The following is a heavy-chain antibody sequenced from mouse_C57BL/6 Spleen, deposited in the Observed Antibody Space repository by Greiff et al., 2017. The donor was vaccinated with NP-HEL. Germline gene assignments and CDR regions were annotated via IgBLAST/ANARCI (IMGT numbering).Heavy chain of an antibody. V-gene: IGHV1-72*01. CDR2: IDPNSGGT. CDR1: GYTFTSYW. CDR3: ARPSTRVTTRDYDAMDY. D-gene: IGHD2-5*01. Sequence: VQLQQPGAELVKPGASVKLSCKASGYTFTSYWMHWVKQRPGRGLEWIGRIDPNSGGTKYTEKFKSKATMTVDNASNPPYMQLSSLTSEDSAVYYCARPSTRVTTRDYDAMDYWGQGTSVTVSS. J-gene: IGHJ4*01.